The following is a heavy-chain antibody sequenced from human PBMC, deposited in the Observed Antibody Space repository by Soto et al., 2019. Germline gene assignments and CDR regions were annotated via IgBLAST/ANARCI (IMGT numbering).Heavy chain of an antibody. Sequence: EVQLVESGGGLVQPGGSLRLSCAASGFTFSSYWMSWVRQAPGKGLEWVANIKQDGSEKYYVDSVKGRFTISRDNAKNALYLQMNSLRAEDTAVYYCARDMYYDILTGPPGDYYGMDVWGQGTTVTVSS. CDR3: ARDMYYDILTGPPGDYYGMDV. CDR1: GFTFSSYW. CDR2: IKQDGSEK. V-gene: IGHV3-7*01. D-gene: IGHD3-9*01. J-gene: IGHJ6*02.